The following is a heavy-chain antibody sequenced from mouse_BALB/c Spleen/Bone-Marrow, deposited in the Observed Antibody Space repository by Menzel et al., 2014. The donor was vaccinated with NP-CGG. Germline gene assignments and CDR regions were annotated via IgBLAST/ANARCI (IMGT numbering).Heavy chain of an antibody. V-gene: IGHV2-6-5*01. CDR1: GFSLTDYG. CDR3: AKLNWVYAMDY. D-gene: IGHD4-1*02. CDR2: IWGGGST. J-gene: IGHJ4*01. Sequence: VQLQQSGPGLVAPSQSPSITCTVSGFSLTDYGVTWIRQPPGKGLEWLGIIWGGGSTFYNSSLRSRLNVSKDNSKSQVFLKMNSLQADDTAMYYCAKLNWVYAMDYWGQGTSVTVSS.